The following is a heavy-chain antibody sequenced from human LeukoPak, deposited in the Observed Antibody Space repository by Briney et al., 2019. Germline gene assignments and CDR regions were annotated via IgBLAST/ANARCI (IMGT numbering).Heavy chain of an antibody. D-gene: IGHD2-21*01. CDR2: ISYDGSNK. Sequence: GGSLRLSCAASGFTFSSYAMHWVRQAPGKGLEWVAVISYDGSNKYYADSVRGRFTISRDNSKNTLYLQMNSLRPEDTAVYYCAKDPGAVVVQAYYLDHWGQGTLVTVSS. CDR1: GFTFSSYA. CDR3: AKDPGAVVVQAYYLDH. V-gene: IGHV3-30*04. J-gene: IGHJ4*02.